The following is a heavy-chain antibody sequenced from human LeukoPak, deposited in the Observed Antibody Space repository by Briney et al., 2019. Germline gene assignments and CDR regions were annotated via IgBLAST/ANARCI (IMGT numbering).Heavy chain of an antibody. J-gene: IGHJ4*02. V-gene: IGHV3-30*02. CDR1: GFTFNTYG. CDR3: AKDRVHSLLWFGDYEYYFDY. Sequence: PGGSLRLSCAASGFTFNTYGMHWVRQAPGKGLEWVAFIRPDGINKYYADSVKGRFTISRDNSKNTLYLQMNSLRAEDTAVYYCAKDRVHSLLWFGDYEYYFDYWGQGTLVTVSS. D-gene: IGHD3-10*01. CDR2: IRPDGINK.